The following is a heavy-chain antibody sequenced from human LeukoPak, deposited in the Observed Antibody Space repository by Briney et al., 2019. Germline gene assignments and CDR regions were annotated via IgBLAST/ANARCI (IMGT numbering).Heavy chain of an antibody. CDR3: ARDHWDILTGYYIDY. D-gene: IGHD3-9*01. CDR1: EFTFSSYS. V-gene: IGHV3-21*01. J-gene: IGHJ4*02. CDR2: ISSSSRYL. Sequence: GGSLRLSCAASEFTFSSYSMNWVRHAPGKGREWVSSISSSSRYLYYADSVKGRFTISRDNAKNSLYLQMNSLRAEDTAVYYCARDHWDILTGYYIDYWGQGTLVTVSS.